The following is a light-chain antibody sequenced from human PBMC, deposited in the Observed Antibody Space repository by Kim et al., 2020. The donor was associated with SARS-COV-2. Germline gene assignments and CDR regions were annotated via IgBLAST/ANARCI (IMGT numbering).Light chain of an antibody. CDR2: LVS. Sequence: DIQMTQSPSILSASVGDTVTITCRASQSITSGLAWYQQKPGKVPKLLIYLVSNLDSGVPSRFSGSGSGTQFTLTISSLQPDDFATYYCQQHNGYFGGGTKVDIK. V-gene: IGKV1-5*01. J-gene: IGKJ4*01. CDR3: QQHNGY. CDR1: QSITSG.